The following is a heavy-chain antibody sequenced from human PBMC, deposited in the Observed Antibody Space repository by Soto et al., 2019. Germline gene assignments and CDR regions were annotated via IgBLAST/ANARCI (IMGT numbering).Heavy chain of an antibody. CDR2: ISYDGSNK. D-gene: IGHD2-21*02. J-gene: IGHJ3*02. V-gene: IGHV3-30*18. CDR3: AKDEGRPRTAAFDI. Sequence: GGSLRLSCAASGFTFSSYGMHWVRQAPGKGLEWVAVISYDGSNKYYADSVKGRFTISRDNSKNTLYLQMNSLRAEDTAVYYCAKDEGRPRTAAFDIWGQGTMVTVSS. CDR1: GFTFSSYG.